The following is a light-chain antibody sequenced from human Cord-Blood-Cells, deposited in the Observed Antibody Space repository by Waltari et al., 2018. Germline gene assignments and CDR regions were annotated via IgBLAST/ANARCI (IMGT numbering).Light chain of an antibody. CDR1: NIGSKR. J-gene: IGLJ3*02. CDR2: YDS. CDR3: QVWDSSSDHWV. V-gene: IGLV3-21*04. Sequence: SYVLTQPPSVSVAPGKTARITRGGNNIGSKRVXRYQQKPGQAPVLVLYYDSDRPSGIPERFSGSNSGNTATLTISRVEAGDEADYYCQVWDSSSDHWVFGGGTKLTVL.